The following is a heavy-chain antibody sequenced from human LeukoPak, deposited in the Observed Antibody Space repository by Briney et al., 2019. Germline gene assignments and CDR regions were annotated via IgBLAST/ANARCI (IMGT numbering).Heavy chain of an antibody. CDR3: ARDPGSVEAARY. CDR1: GYTFTGYY. CDR2: INPNSGGT. D-gene: IGHD6-13*01. Sequence: ASVKVSCKASGYTFTGYYMHWVRQAPGQGLEWMGWINPNSGGTNYAQKFQGRVTMTRDTSISTAYMELSRLRSDDTAVYYCARDPGSVEAARYWGQGTLVTVSS. V-gene: IGHV1-2*02. J-gene: IGHJ4*02.